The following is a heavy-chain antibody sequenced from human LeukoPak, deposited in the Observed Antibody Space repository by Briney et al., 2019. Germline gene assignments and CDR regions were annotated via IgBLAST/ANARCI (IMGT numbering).Heavy chain of an antibody. CDR3: ARAAYRGSGSYPV. V-gene: IGHV4-34*01. J-gene: IGHJ4*02. Sequence: SETLSLTCAVYGGSFSGYYWSWIRQPPGKGLEWIGEINHSGSTNYNPSLKSRVTISVDTSKNQFSLKLSSVTAADTAVCYCARAAYRGSGSYPVWGQGTLVTVSS. D-gene: IGHD3-10*01. CDR2: INHSGST. CDR1: GGSFSGYY.